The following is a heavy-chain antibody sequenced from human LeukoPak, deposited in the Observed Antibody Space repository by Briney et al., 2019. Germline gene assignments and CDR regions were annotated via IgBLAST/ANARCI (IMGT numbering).Heavy chain of an antibody. V-gene: IGHV3-30*18. J-gene: IGHJ1*01. CDR3: AKGGEYSSGWSQYFQH. CDR2: ISYDGSNK. Sequence: GGSLRLSCAASGFTFSSYSMNWVRQAPGKGLEWVAVISYDGSNKYYADSVKGRFTISRDNSKNTLYLQMNSLRAEDTAVYYCAKGGEYSSGWSQYFQHWGQGTLVTVSS. D-gene: IGHD6-19*01. CDR1: GFTFSSYS.